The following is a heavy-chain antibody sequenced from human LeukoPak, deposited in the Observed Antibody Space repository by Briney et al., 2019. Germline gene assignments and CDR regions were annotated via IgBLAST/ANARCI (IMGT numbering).Heavy chain of an antibody. CDR3: ARQKPSTFRQYGRGRPLDS. Sequence: SENLSLTCTVSGGSISSGGYYWSWIRQPPGKGLEWIGYIYHSGSTYYNPSLKSRVTILVDTSKNQFSLKLSSVTAADTAVYYCARQKPSTFRQYGRGRPLDSWGQGTLVTVSS. J-gene: IGHJ4*02. D-gene: IGHD4-11*01. V-gene: IGHV4-30-2*01. CDR2: IYHSGST. CDR1: GGSISSGGYY.